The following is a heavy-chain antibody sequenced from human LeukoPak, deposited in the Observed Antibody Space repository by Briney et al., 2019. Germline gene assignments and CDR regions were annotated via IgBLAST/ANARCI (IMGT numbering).Heavy chain of an antibody. J-gene: IGHJ4*02. Sequence: ASVKVSCKASGYTFTSYGISWVRQAPGQGLEWMGGIIPIFGTANYAQNFQGRVTITADKFTSTAYMELSSLRSEDTAVYYCARLSCSGGTCYSSRGNFDYWGQGTLVTVSS. V-gene: IGHV1-69*06. D-gene: IGHD2-15*01. CDR1: GYTFTSYG. CDR2: IIPIFGTA. CDR3: ARLSCSGGTCYSSRGNFDY.